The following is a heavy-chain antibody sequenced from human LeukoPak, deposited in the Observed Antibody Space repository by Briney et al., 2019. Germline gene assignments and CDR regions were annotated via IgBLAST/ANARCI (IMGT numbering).Heavy chain of an antibody. CDR2: IYYSGST. J-gene: IGHJ4*02. D-gene: IGHD6-6*01. CDR1: GGSISSSSYS. CDR3: ARPSIAARRRGGFDY. V-gene: IGHV4-39*01. Sequence: SETLSLTCTVSGGSISSSSYSWGWIRQPPGKGLEWIGSIYYSGSTYYNPSLKSRVTISVDTSKNQFSLKLSSVAAADTAVYYCARPSIAARRRGGFDYWGQGTLVTVSS.